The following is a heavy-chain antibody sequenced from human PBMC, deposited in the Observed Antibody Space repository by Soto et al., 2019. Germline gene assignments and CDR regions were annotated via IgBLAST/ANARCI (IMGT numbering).Heavy chain of an antibody. V-gene: IGHV4-30-4*01. CDR2: IYYSGST. J-gene: IGHJ6*02. CDR1: GGSISSGDYY. CDR3: ASHDYAHYGMDV. D-gene: IGHD3-16*01. Sequence: QVQLQESGPGLVKPSQTLSLTCTVSGGSISSGDYYWSWIRQPPGKGLEWIGYIYYSGSTYYNPSLKSRVSISVDTSKHQFSLKLSSVTAADTAVYDCASHDYAHYGMDVWGQGTTVTVSS.